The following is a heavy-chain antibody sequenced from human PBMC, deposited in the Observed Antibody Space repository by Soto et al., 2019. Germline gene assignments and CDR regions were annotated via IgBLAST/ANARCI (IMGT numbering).Heavy chain of an antibody. D-gene: IGHD3-9*01. CDR1: GFTFSIYG. Sequence: QVQLVESGGGVVQPGRSLRLSCAASGFTFSIYGMHWVRQAPGKGLEWVAVISYDGSNKYYADSVKGRFTISRDNSKNTLYLQMNSLRAEDTAVYYCAKDSVSRYFDWLFAYWGQGTLVTVSS. CDR2: ISYDGSNK. J-gene: IGHJ4*02. V-gene: IGHV3-30*18. CDR3: AKDSVSRYFDWLFAY.